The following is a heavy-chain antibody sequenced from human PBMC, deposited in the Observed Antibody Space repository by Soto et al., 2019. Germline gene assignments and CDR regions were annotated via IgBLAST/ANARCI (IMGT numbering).Heavy chain of an antibody. J-gene: IGHJ6*02. CDR1: GGTVSSTY. D-gene: IGHD3-16*01. V-gene: IGHV3-53*01. CDR3: AKDLGPLRPLNYSYYGIDV. Sequence: PXGSLRLSCHASGGTVSSTYMSCVRQAPGMGLEWVAVIESGGSTHYADSVKGRFTISRAIPKNMIYLQLHTLRAEDKAVYYRAKDLGPLRPLNYSYYGIDVWGQGTTVTVSS. CDR2: IESGGST.